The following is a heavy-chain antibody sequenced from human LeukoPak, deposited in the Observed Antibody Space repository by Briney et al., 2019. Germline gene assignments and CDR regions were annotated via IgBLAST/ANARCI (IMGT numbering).Heavy chain of an antibody. CDR1: GASISSYY. J-gene: IGHJ4*02. CDR2: IYYSGST. D-gene: IGHD6-19*01. V-gene: IGHV4-59*01. CDR3: ARAGTSGWYGEY. Sequence: SETLSLTCTVSGASISSYYWSWIRQPPGKGLEWIGYIYYSGSTNYSPSLKSRVTTSVDTSKNQFSLKLSSVTAADTAVYYCARAGTSGWYGEYWGQGILVTVSS.